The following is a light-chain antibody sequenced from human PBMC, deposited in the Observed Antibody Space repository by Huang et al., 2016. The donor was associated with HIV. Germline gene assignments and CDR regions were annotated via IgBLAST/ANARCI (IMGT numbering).Light chain of an antibody. J-gene: IGKJ3*01. CDR2: GAS. V-gene: IGKV3-15*01. Sequence: EIVLTQSPATLSVSPGERATLSCRASQSISSYLAWYQHKPAQAPRLLIYGASTRASGIPARCSGSGSGTEFTLTISSLQSEDFAVYYCQQYNNWPPEVTFGPGTKVDIK. CDR3: QQYNNWPPEVT. CDR1: QSISSY.